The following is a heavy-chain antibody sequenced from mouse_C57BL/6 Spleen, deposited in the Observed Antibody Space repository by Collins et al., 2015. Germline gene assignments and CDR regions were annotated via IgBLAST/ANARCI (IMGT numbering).Heavy chain of an antibody. J-gene: IGHJ4*01. CDR3: ARRDYDYAMDY. V-gene: IGHV1-66*01. D-gene: IGHD1-1*01. CDR2: IYPGSGNT. CDR1: GYSFTSYY. Sequence: QVQLQQSRPELVKPGASVKISCKASGYSFTSYYIHWVKQRPGQGLEWIGWIYPGSGNTKYNEKFKGKATLTADTSSSTAYMQLSSLTSEDSAVYYCARRDYDYAMDYWGQGTSVTVSS.